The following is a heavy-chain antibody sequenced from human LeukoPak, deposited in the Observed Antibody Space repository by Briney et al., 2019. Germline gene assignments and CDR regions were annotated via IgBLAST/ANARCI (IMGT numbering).Heavy chain of an antibody. CDR3: ARDNSNHYYGSGSPPFDY. CDR1: GFTFSSYS. V-gene: IGHV3-21*01. Sequence: GGSLRLSCAASGFTFSSYSMNWVRQAPGKGLEWVSSISSSSSYIYYADSVKGRFTISRDNAKNSLYLQMNSLRAEDTAVYYCARDNSNHYYGSGSPPFDYWGQGTLVTVSS. J-gene: IGHJ4*02. D-gene: IGHD3-10*01. CDR2: ISSSSSYI.